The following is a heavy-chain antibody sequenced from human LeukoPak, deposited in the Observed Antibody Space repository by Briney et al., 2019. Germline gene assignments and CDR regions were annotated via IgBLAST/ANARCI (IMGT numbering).Heavy chain of an antibody. D-gene: IGHD6-13*01. V-gene: IGHV4-34*01. CDR2: INHSGST. CDR3: ARGPSGSSWYGESRRNYFDY. CDR1: GGSFSGYY. J-gene: IGHJ4*02. Sequence: SETLSLTCAVYGGSFSGYYWSWIRQPPGKGLEWIGEINHSGSTNYNPSHKSRVTISVDTSKNQFSLKLSSVTAADTAVYYCARGPSGSSWYGESRRNYFDYRGQGTLVTVSS.